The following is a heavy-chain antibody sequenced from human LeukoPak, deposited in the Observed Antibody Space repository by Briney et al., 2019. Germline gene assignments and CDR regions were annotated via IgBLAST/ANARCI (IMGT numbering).Heavy chain of an antibody. J-gene: IGHJ3*02. Sequence: GGSLRLSCAASGFNFSSYAMHWVRQAPGKGLEWVSAISGSGGSTYYADSVKGRFTISRDNSKNTLYLQTNSLRAEDTAVYYCAKGLLLWFGEFLEAFDIWGQGTMVTVSS. CDR3: AKGLLLWFGEFLEAFDI. D-gene: IGHD3-10*01. CDR2: ISGSGGST. V-gene: IGHV3-23*01. CDR1: GFNFSSYA.